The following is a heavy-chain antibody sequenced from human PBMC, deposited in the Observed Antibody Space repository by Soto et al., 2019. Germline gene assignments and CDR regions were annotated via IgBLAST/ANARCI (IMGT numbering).Heavy chain of an antibody. Sequence: QVQLVQSGAEVKEPGASVRVSCKASGYTFINFDISWVRQAAGQGLEWLGWMNPGSGKTGYASKFQGRVAMARDASTGTSHLELSSRTSDDTAGYYCARMASAGTLNWFDPWGEGTLVTVSS. CDR1: GYTFINFD. CDR3: ARMASAGTLNWFDP. CDR2: MNPGSGKT. D-gene: IGHD6-13*01. V-gene: IGHV1-8*02. J-gene: IGHJ5*02.